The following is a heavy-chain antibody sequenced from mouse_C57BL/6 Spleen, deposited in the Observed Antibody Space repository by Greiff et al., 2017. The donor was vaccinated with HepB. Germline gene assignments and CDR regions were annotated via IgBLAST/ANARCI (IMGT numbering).Heavy chain of an antibody. Sequence: QVQLQQPGAELVMPGASVKLSCKASGYTFTSYWIHWVKQRPGQGLEWIGEIDPSDSYTNYNQKFKGKSTLTVDKSSSTAYMQLSSLTSEDSAVYYCARSGTTVVVDYWGQGTTLTVSS. D-gene: IGHD1-1*01. J-gene: IGHJ2*01. CDR1: GYTFTSYW. CDR2: IDPSDSYT. V-gene: IGHV1-69*01. CDR3: ARSGTTVVVDY.